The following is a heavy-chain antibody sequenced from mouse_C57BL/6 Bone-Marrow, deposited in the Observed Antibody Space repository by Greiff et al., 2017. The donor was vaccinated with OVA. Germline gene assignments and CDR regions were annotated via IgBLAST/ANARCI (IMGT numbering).Heavy chain of an antibody. V-gene: IGHV3-6*01. Sequence: EVQLQQSGPGLVKPSQSLSLTCSVTGYSITSGYYWNWIRQFPGNKLEWMGYISYDGSNNYNPSLKNPISITRDTSKNQFFLKLNSVTTEDTATYYCARDWGSSYYFDYWGQGTTLTVSS. J-gene: IGHJ2*01. D-gene: IGHD6-1*01. CDR3: ARDWGSSYYFDY. CDR2: ISYDGSN. CDR1: GYSITSGYY.